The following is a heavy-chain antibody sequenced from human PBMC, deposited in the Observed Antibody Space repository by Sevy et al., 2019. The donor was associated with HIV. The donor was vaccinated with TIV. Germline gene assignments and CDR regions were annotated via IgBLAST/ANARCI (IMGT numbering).Heavy chain of an antibody. CDR3: ARGGCTSSSCYLFDY. CDR2: ISSSSSYI. J-gene: IGHJ4*02. D-gene: IGHD2-2*01. V-gene: IGHV3-21*01. CDR1: GLTFSSYT. Sequence: GGSLRLSCVASGLTFSSYTMNWVRQAPGKGLEWVSSISSSSSYIFYADSVKGRFTISRDNAKNSLYLQMNSLRDEDTAVYYCARGGCTSSSCYLFDYWGQGTLVTVSS.